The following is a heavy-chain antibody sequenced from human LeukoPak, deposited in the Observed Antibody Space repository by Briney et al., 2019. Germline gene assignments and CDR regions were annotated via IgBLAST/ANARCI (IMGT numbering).Heavy chain of an antibody. D-gene: IGHD3-22*01. Sequence: GGSLRLSCAASGFTFSSYSMNWVRQAPGKGLEWVSYISSFSSTEYYADSVKGRFTISRDNAKNSLYLQMNSLRGEDTAIYYCAKDVSYYYERNAFDVWGPGTTVTVSS. CDR1: GFTFSSYS. CDR3: AKDVSYYYERNAFDV. V-gene: IGHV3-48*01. CDR2: ISSFSSTE. J-gene: IGHJ3*01.